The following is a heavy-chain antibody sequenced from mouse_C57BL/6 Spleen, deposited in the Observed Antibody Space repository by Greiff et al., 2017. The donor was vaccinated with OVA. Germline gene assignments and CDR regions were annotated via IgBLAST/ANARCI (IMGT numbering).Heavy chain of an antibody. D-gene: IGHD2-5*01. CDR1: GFTFTSYW. CDR2: IDPSDSET. CDR3: AGRSKGDYFDY. Sequence: QVQLLQPGAELVRPGSSVKLSCTASGFTFTSYWMHWVQQTPIQGLEWIGNIDPSDSETNYNQKFKVKATLTVDKSSSTAYMQLSSLASEDSAVYYCAGRSKGDYFDYWGQGTTLTVSS. J-gene: IGHJ2*01. V-gene: IGHV1-52*01.